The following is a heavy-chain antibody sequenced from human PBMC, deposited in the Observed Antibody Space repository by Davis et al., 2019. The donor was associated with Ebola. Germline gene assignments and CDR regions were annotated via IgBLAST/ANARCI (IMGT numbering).Heavy chain of an antibody. V-gene: IGHV4-31*03. Sequence: SETLSLTCTVSGGSISSGGYYWSWIRQHPGKGLEWIGYIYYSGSTYYNPSLKSRVTISVDTSKNQFSLKLSSVTAADTAVYYCARALRGSGSYTLDYWGQGTLVTVSS. CDR1: GGSISSGGYY. CDR2: IYYSGST. J-gene: IGHJ4*02. D-gene: IGHD3-10*01. CDR3: ARALRGSGSYTLDY.